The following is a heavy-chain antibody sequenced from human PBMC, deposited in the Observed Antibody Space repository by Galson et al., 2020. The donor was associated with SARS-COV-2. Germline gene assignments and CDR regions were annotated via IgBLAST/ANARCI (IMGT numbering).Heavy chain of an antibody. CDR3: RGYVSGSTLDC. D-gene: IGHD3-10*01. V-gene: IGHV4-59*08. Sequence: ASETLSLTCTVSGGSIRSYYWNWIRQPPGKGLEWIGYIYNSGSTDYNPSLKSRVSISLDASKNQFSLRLSSVTAADTAVYYCRGYVSGSTLDCWGQGTVVTVSS. J-gene: IGHJ4*02. CDR1: GGSIRSYY. CDR2: IYNSGST.